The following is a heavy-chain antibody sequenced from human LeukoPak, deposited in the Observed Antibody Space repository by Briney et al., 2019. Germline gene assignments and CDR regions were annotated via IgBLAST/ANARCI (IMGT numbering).Heavy chain of an antibody. CDR2: IYHSGST. CDR1: GYSISSGYY. J-gene: IGHJ4*02. D-gene: IGHD5-24*01. Sequence: SETLSLTCTVSGYSISSGYYWGWIRQPPGKGLEWIGSIYHSGSTYYNPSLKSRVTISVDTSKNQFFLKLSSVTAADTAVYYCARGPDGYNDYWGQGTLVTVSS. CDR3: ARGPDGYNDY. V-gene: IGHV4-38-2*02.